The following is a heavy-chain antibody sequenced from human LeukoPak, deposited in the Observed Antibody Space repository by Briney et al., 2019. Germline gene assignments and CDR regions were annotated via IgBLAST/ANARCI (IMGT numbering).Heavy chain of an antibody. V-gene: IGHV3-53*01. D-gene: IGHD4/OR15-4a*01. CDR2: IYSDNT. CDR1: GFTVSSNY. Sequence: GGSLRLSCAASGFTVSSNYMSWVRQAPGKGLEWVSFIYSDNTHYSDSVKGRFTISRDNSKNTLYLQMNSLRAEDTAVYYCARRAGAYSHPYDYWGQGTLVTVSS. J-gene: IGHJ4*02. CDR3: ARRAGAYSHPYDY.